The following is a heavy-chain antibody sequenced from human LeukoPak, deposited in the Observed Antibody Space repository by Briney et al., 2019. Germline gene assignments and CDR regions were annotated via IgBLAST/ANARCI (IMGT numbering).Heavy chain of an antibody. CDR3: ARAALPGITGWFAP. J-gene: IGHJ5*02. CDR1: GGSISSGGYY. V-gene: IGHV4-61*08. Sequence: SETLSLTCTVSGGSISSGGYYWSWIRQHPGKGLEWIGYIYYSGSTTYNPSLKSRVIISVDTSNNQFSLKLNSVTAADTAVYYCARAALPGITGWFAPWGQGTLVTVSS. CDR2: IYYSGST. D-gene: IGHD1-20*01.